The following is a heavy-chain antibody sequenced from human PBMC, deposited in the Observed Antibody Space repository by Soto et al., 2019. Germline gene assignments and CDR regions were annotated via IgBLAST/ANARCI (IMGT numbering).Heavy chain of an antibody. V-gene: IGHV4-30-4*01. CDR3: VRGGIAGHWFDP. D-gene: IGHD2-21*01. CDR1: GVSVNSGNYY. Sequence: SETLSLTCTVSGVSVNSGNYYWSWIRQPPGKGLEWLGYIFYSGSTIYTPSLRSRLTLSADTSRNQLSLHLTSVTAADTAVYYCVRGGIAGHWFDPWGQGILVTVSS. J-gene: IGHJ5*02. CDR2: IFYSGST.